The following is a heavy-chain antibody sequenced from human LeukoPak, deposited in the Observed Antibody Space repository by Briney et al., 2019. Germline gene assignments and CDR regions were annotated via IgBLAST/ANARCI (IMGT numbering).Heavy chain of an antibody. CDR3: ARTYTAVHYFDY. Sequence: GYTRTSYNLRWARQPPGQGREWMGWINPNSGGTNYAQKFQGRVTMTRDTSISTAYMELSRLTSDDTALYYCARTYTAVHYFDYWGQGTLVTVSS. J-gene: IGHJ4*02. CDR2: INPNSGGT. CDR1: GYTRTSYN. V-gene: IGHV1-2*02. D-gene: IGHD2-21*02.